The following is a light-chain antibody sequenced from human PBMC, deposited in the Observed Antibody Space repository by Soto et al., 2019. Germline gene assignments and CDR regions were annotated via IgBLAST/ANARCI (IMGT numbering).Light chain of an antibody. CDR3: QQYSSSPTT. CDR2: GAS. V-gene: IGKV3-20*01. J-gene: IGKJ5*01. Sequence: EIILIKSPCTGSVYPGERATLSCRASQSVSSSYLAWYQQKPRQAPRLLIYGASSRTTGIPDRFSGSGSGTAFTLTMCWPEPEDFAVYYCQQYSSSPTTFGQGTRVEIK. CDR1: QSVSSSY.